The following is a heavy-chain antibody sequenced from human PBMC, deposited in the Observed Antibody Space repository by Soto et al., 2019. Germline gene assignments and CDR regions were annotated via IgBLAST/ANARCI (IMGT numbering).Heavy chain of an antibody. CDR1: GYTFTSYY. Sequence: ASVKVSCKASGYTFTSYYMHWVRQAPGQGLEWMGIINPSGGSTSYAQKFQGRVTMTRDTSTNTAYMELSNLTSEDTAVYYCARDGLGRGSGWVDPWGQGTLVTVSS. CDR3: ARDGLGRGSGWVDP. CDR2: INPSGGST. J-gene: IGHJ5*01. D-gene: IGHD6-19*01. V-gene: IGHV1-46*01.